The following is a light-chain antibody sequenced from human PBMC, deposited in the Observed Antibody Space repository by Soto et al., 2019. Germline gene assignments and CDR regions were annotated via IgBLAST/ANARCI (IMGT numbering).Light chain of an antibody. CDR2: EGS. Sequence: QSALTQPASVSGSPGQSITISCTGTSSDVGSSNLVSWYQQHPGKAPKLMIYEGSKRLSGVSNRFSGSKSGNTASLTISGRQAEDEADYYCCSYAGSSNVVFGGGTKLTVL. CDR3: CSYAGSSNVV. J-gene: IGLJ2*01. V-gene: IGLV2-23*01. CDR1: SSDVGSSNL.